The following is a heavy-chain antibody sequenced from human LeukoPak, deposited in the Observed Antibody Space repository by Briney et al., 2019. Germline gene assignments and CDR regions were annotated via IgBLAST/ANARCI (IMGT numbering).Heavy chain of an antibody. D-gene: IGHD3-16*02. CDR3: ARLGYDYVWGSYRYPPTNWFDP. J-gene: IGHJ5*02. CDR1: GDSVSSNSAA. Sequence: SQTLSLTCAISGDSVSSNSAAWNWIRQSPSRGLEWLGRTYYRSRWYNDYAVSVKSRITINPDTSKNQFSLKLSSVTAADTAVYYCARLGYDYVWGSYRYPPTNWFDPWGQGTLVTVSS. V-gene: IGHV6-1*01. CDR2: TYYRSRWYN.